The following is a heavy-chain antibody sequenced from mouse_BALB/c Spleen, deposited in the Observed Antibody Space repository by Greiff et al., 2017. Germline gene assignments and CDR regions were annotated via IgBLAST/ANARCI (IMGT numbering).Heavy chain of an antibody. V-gene: IGHV1-54*03. CDR1: GYAFTNYL. CDR3: ARSPFDY. CDR2: INPGSGGT. J-gene: IGHJ2*01. Sequence: QVQLQQPGAELVRPGTSVKVSCKASGYAFTNYLIEWVKQRPGQGLEWIGVINPGSGGTNYNEKFKGKATLTADKSSSTAYMQLSSLTSDDSAVYFCARSPFDYWGQGTTLTVSS.